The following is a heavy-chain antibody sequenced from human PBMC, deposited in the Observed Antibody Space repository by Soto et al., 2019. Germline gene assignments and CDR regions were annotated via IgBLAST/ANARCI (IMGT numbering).Heavy chain of an antibody. J-gene: IGHJ4*02. Sequence: QVQLVQSGAEVKKPGSSVKVSCKASGGTFSSYTISWVRQAPGQGLEWMGRIIPILGIANYGQKFQGRVTITADKSTSTAYMELSSLRSEDTAVYYCASGYSSGWYHDYWGQGTLVTVSS. D-gene: IGHD6-19*01. V-gene: IGHV1-69*02. CDR1: GGTFSSYT. CDR3: ASGYSSGWYHDY. CDR2: IIPILGIA.